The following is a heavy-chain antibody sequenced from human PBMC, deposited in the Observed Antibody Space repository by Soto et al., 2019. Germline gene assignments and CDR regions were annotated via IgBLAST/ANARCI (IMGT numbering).Heavy chain of an antibody. D-gene: IGHD6-19*01. CDR1: GFTFSSYG. CDR3: ARDRGSGWHLTQFDP. CDR2: IWYDGSNK. V-gene: IGHV3-33*01. J-gene: IGHJ5*02. Sequence: VGSLRLSCAASGFTFSSYGMHWVRQAPGKGLEWVAVIWYDGSNKYYADSVKGRFTISRDNSKNTLYLQMNSLRAEDTAVYYCARDRGSGWHLTQFDPWGQGTLVTVSS.